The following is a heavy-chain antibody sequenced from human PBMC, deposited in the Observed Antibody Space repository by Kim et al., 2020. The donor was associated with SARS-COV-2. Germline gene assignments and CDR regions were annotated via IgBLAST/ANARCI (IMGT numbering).Heavy chain of an antibody. CDR3: AGDPAEAYFDY. V-gene: IGHV3-21*01. CDR2: I. D-gene: IGHD6-19*01. Sequence: IRYADSVKARFTIARGNAKSSVFLQMNSLRAEDTAVYFCAGDPAEAYFDYWGRGTLVTVSS. J-gene: IGHJ4*02.